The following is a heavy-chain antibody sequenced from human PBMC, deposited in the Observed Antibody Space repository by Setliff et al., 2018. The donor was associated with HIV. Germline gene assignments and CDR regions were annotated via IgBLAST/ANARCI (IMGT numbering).Heavy chain of an antibody. D-gene: IGHD3-10*01. CDR1: GGSINSDSYY. J-gene: IGHJ5*02. CDR3: AREGARHYGSGRYHSWFDP. CDR2: IHTSGST. V-gene: IGHV4-61*09. Sequence: TLSLTCTVFGGSINSDSYYWTWIRQPAGRGLEWIGHIHTSGSTNYNPSLKSRVTISIDTSKNQFSLKLSSVTAADTAVYYCAREGARHYGSGRYHSWFDPWGQGTQVTVS.